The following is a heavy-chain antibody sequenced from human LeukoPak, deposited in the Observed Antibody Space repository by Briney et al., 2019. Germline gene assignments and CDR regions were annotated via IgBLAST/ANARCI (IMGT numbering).Heavy chain of an antibody. CDR3: ARDYPHRRLHFDY. D-gene: IGHD2-15*01. CDR2: VVNDGGTT. Sequence: PGGSLRLSCAASGFTFSDYWMHWVRQAPGKGLVWVSRVVNDGGTTHYADSVRGRFTISRDNAKNTLYPQMNSLSAEDTAVYYCARDYPHRRLHFDYRGQGTLVTVSS. J-gene: IGHJ4*02. CDR1: GFTFSDYW. V-gene: IGHV3-74*01.